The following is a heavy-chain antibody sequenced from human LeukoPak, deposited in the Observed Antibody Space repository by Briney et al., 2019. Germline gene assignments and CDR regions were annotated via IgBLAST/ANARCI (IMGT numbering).Heavy chain of an antibody. J-gene: IGHJ4*02. CDR3: AKDMELSSSWFDY. D-gene: IGHD6-13*01. Sequence: GGSLRLSCAASGFTFDDYAMHWVRQAPGKGLEWVSGISWNSGSIGYAESVKGRFTISRDNAKNSLYRQMNSLRAEDTALYYCAKDMELSSSWFDYWGQGTLVTVSS. CDR1: GFTFDDYA. V-gene: IGHV3-9*01. CDR2: ISWNSGSI.